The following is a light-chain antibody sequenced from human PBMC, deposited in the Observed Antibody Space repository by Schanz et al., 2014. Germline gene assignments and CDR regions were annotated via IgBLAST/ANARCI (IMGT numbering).Light chain of an antibody. CDR3: QQYKSGPA. V-gene: IGKV1-12*01. J-gene: IGKJ1*01. CDR1: QNVRSW. Sequence: DIQMTQSPSSVSASVGDRVTITCRASQNVRSWLAWYQQKPGKAPKLLIYAASSLQSGVPSRFSGSGSGTDFTLTISSLQPDDFATYYCQQYKSGPAFGQGTKVEIK. CDR2: AAS.